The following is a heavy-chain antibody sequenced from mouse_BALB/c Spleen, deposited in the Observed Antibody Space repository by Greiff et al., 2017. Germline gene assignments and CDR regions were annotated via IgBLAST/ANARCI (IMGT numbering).Heavy chain of an antibody. V-gene: IGHV7-3*02. Sequence: EVKLVESGGGLVQPGGSLRLSCATSGFTFTDYYMSWVRQPPGKALEWLGFIRNKANGYTTEYSASVKGRFTISRDNSQSILYLQMNTLRAEDSATYYCARGLRGYAMDYWGQGTSVTVSS. D-gene: IGHD2-12*01. CDR3: ARGLRGYAMDY. CDR2: IRNKANGYTT. CDR1: GFTFTDYY. J-gene: IGHJ4*01.